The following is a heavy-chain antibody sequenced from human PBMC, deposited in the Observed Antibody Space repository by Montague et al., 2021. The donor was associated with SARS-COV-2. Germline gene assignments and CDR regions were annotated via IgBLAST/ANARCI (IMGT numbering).Heavy chain of an antibody. D-gene: IGHD3-10*01. J-gene: IGHJ6*02. CDR2: IYYTVNT. CDR3: ARQTTLLRGRAPPGV. Sequence: SETLSLMCTVSGGSISSTAYYWGWIRQPPGKGLEWIGSIYYTVNTYYNPSLKSRVTISVDASKNQFSLTLSSVSAADTAVYYCARQTTLLRGRAPPGVWGQGTTVTVSS. V-gene: IGHV4-39*01. CDR1: GGSISSTAYY.